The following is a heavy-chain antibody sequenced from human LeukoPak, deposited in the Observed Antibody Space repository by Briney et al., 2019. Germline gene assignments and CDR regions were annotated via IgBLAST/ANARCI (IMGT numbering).Heavy chain of an antibody. D-gene: IGHD6-13*01. V-gene: IGHV1-24*01. CDR1: GYTLTELS. J-gene: IGHJ6*04. Sequence: RASVKVSCKVSGYTLTELSMQWVRQAPGKGLEWMGGFDPEDGETIYAQKFQGRVTMTEDTSTDTAYMELSSLRSEDTAVYYCATDGKVGIAAAGTGLYYGMDVWGKGTTVTVSS. CDR2: FDPEDGET. CDR3: ATDGKVGIAAAGTGLYYGMDV.